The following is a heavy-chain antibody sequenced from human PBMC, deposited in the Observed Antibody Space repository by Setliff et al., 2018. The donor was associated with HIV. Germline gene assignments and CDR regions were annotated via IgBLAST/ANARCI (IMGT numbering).Heavy chain of an antibody. CDR3: ARGVLYGLFEN. CDR2: IIPALDEP. D-gene: IGHD3-16*01. V-gene: IGHV1-69*11. Sequence: SVKVSCKTSGDNFHSNAINWVRQAPGQGLEWMGSIIPALDEPHYAKRFQGRLTITTDESTTTGYMELNSLTYEDTTAYYCARGVLYGLFENWGPGTLVTVSS. CDR1: GDNFHSNA. J-gene: IGHJ4*02.